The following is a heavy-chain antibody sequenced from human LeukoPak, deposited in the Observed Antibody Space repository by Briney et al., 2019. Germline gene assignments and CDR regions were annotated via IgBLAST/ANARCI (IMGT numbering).Heavy chain of an antibody. V-gene: IGHV3-23*01. D-gene: IGHD2-15*01. CDR1: GFTFSTYA. CDR2: VNGGGGTT. CDR3: AKTQGYFDY. J-gene: IGHJ4*02. Sequence: GGSLRLSCAASGFTFSTYAMTWVRQAPGKGLEWVSVVNGGGGTTYYADSVRGRFTISRDNSKNTLYLQMNSLRAEDTAVYYCAKTQGYFDYWGQGTLVTVSS.